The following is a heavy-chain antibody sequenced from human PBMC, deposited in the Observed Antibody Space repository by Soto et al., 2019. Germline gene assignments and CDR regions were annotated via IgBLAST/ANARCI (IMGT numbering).Heavy chain of an antibody. CDR1: GFTFTRYS. CDR2: ISSTTNYI. CDR3: ARESEDLTSNFDY. V-gene: IGHV3-21*01. J-gene: IGHJ4*02. Sequence: GGSLRLSCAASGFTFTRYSMNWVRQAPGKGLEWVSSISSTTNYIYYAGSMKGRFTVSRDNAKNSVYLEMNSLSAEDTAVYYCARESEDLTSNFDYWGQGTLVTVSS.